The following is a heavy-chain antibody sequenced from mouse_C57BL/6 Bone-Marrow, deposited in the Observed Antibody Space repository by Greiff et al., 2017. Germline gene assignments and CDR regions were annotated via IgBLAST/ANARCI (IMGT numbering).Heavy chain of an antibody. J-gene: IGHJ2*01. CDR3: AIYPIPHDGYYDY. CDR1: GFTFSSYA. Sequence: EVKLMESGGGLVKPGGSLKLSCAASGFTFSSYAMSWVRQTPEKRLEWVATISGGGSYTSYPDNVQGRFTISRDNAKNHLYLQMSHLKSEDTAMYYCAIYPIPHDGYYDYWGQGTTLTVSS. CDR2: ISGGGSYT. D-gene: IGHD2-3*01. V-gene: IGHV5-4*03.